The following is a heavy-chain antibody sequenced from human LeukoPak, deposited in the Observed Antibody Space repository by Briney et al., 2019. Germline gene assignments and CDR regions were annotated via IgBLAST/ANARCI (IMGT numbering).Heavy chain of an antibody. Sequence: SETLSLTCAVYGGSFSGYFWSWIRQPPGKGLEWIGEINHSGSTNYNPSLKSRVTISVDTSKNQFSLKLSSVTAADTAVYYCARGRIPMVRGVITSYYMDVWGKGTTVTVSS. CDR3: ARGRIPMVRGVITSYYMDV. CDR1: GGSFSGYF. J-gene: IGHJ6*03. CDR2: INHSGST. V-gene: IGHV4-34*01. D-gene: IGHD3-10*01.